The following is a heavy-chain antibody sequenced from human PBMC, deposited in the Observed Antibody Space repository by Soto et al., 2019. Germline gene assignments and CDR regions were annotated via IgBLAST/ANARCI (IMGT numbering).Heavy chain of an antibody. CDR2: IIPILGIA. V-gene: IGHV1-69*02. Sequence: QVQLVQSGAEVKKPGSSVKVSCKASGCTFSSYTISWVRQAPGQGLEWMGRIIPILGIANYAQKLQGRVTITADKSSSTAYKELSSMRSEDKAVDYCARGGHVDCNYGYDNYYFDSWGQGTLVTVSS. CDR1: GCTFSSYT. D-gene: IGHD1-7*01. CDR3: ARGGHVDCNYGYDNYYFDS. J-gene: IGHJ4*02.